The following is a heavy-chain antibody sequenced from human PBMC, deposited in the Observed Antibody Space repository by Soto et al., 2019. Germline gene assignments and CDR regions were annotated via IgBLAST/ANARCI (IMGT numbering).Heavy chain of an antibody. J-gene: IGHJ5*02. CDR2: IYTSGSI. CDR1: GGSISSYY. Sequence: SETLSLTCSVSGGSISSYYWSWMRQPAGKGLEWVGRIYTSGSINYNPSLKSRVTMSVDTSKNQFSLKLSSVTAADTAVYYCARDQGYCSSTSCSNWFDPWGQGTPVPVSS. CDR3: ARDQGYCSSTSCSNWFDP. V-gene: IGHV4-4*07. D-gene: IGHD2-2*01.